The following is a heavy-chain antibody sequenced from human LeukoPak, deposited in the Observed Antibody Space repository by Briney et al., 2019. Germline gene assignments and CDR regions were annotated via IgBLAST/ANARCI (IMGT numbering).Heavy chain of an antibody. CDR3: ARGGLGYDSSGLYYFDY. V-gene: IGHV4-34*01. J-gene: IGHJ4*02. D-gene: IGHD3-22*01. CDR1: GGSFSGYY. CDR2: INHSGST. Sequence: KTSETLSLTCAVYGGSFSGYYWSWIRQPPGKGLEWIGEINHSGSTNYNPSLKSRVTVSVDTSKNQFSLKLSSVTAADTAVYYCARGGLGYDSSGLYYFDYWGQGTLVTVSS.